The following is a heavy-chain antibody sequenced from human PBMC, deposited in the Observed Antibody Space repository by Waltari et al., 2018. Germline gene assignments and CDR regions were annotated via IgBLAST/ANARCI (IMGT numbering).Heavy chain of an antibody. CDR2: VIPILGTA. J-gene: IGHJ4*02. CDR3: AREYSSSSSVDY. CDR1: GATFSSYA. V-gene: IGHV1-69*13. Sequence: QVQLVQSGAEVKKPGSSVKVSCKASGATFSSYAISWVRKAPGQGLEWMGGVIPILGTANYAQKFQGRVTITADESTSTAYMELSSLRSEDTAVYYCAREYSSSSSVDYWGQGTLVTVSS. D-gene: IGHD6-6*01.